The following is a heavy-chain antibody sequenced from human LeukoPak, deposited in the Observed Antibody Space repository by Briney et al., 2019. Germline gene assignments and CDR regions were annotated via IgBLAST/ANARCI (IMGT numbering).Heavy chain of an antibody. CDR2: IYYSGST. V-gene: IGHV4-30-4*01. CDR1: GGSISSGDYY. Sequence: PSETLSLTCTVSGGSISSGDYYWSWIRQPPGKGLEWIGYIYYSGSTYCNPSLKSRVTISVDTSKNQFSLKLSSVTAADTAVYYCARNAASNWFDPWGQGTLVTVSS. J-gene: IGHJ5*02. D-gene: IGHD6-25*01. CDR3: ARNAASNWFDP.